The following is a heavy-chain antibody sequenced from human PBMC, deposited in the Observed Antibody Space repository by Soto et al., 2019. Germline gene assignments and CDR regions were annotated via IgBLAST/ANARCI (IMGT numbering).Heavy chain of an antibody. CDR1: GFSLSTSGVG. CDR3: AHRRYNGYDFDY. CDR2: IYWDDDK. D-gene: IGHD5-12*01. Sequence: QITLKESGPTLVKPTQTLTLTCTFSGFSLSTSGVGVGWIRQPPGKALEWLALIYWDDDKRYSPSLKSRLTITKDTSKNQVVPTMTNMDPVDTATYYCAHRRYNGYDFDYWGQGTLVTVSS. V-gene: IGHV2-5*02. J-gene: IGHJ4*02.